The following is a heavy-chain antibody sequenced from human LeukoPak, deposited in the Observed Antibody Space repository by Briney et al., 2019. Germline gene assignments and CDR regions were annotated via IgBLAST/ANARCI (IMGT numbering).Heavy chain of an antibody. Sequence: PGGSLRLSCVASGIAFSNSIMHWVRQAPGKGLEWVSAMSYDGFSKYYADSMKGRLTISRDDSKNTVYLQMKSLRPEDTAVYYCAREGHTSGYCGTFDVWGQGTTFAVS. D-gene: IGHD3-22*01. CDR2: MSYDGFSK. CDR1: GIAFSNSI. V-gene: IGHV3-30*04. J-gene: IGHJ3*01. CDR3: AREGHTSGYCGTFDV.